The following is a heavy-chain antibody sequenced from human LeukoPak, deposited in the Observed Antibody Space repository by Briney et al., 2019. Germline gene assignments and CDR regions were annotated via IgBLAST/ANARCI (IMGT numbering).Heavy chain of an antibody. D-gene: IGHD3-16*01. CDR1: GFTFSSYA. CDR2: ISYDGSNK. CDR3: ARGGPQKYYYYYMDV. V-gene: IGHV3-30*04. Sequence: QPGGSLRLSCAASGFTFSSYAMHWVRQAPGKGLEWVAVISYDGSNKYYADSVKGRFTISRDNSKNTLYLQMNSLRAEDTAVYYCARGGPQKYYYYYMDVWGKGTTVTVSS. J-gene: IGHJ6*03.